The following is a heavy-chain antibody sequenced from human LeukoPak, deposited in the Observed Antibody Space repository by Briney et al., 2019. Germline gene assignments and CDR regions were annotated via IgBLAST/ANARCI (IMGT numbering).Heavy chain of an antibody. Sequence: PGGSLRLSCAASGFTFSGHNMNWVRQAPGKGREWISFVSISSGTIYYADSVNGRFRISRDNAKSSLDLEMNSLRAEDTAVYYCARAMSTFGGVRNYFDSWGQGTLVTVSS. CDR2: VSISSGTI. J-gene: IGHJ4*02. CDR3: ARAMSTFGGVRNYFDS. D-gene: IGHD3-16*01. V-gene: IGHV3-48*04. CDR1: GFTFSGHN.